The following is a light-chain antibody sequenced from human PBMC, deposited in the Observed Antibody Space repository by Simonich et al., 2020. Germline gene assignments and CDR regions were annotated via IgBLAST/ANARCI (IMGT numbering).Light chain of an antibody. Sequence: DIVMTQTPLSLSVTPGQPASISCKSSQSLLHSDGKTYLYWYLQKPGQSPQLLIYEVSNRVSRVPDRFSGSGSGTDFTRKISRVEAEDVGVYYCMQSIQLPRTFGQGTKVEIK. V-gene: IGKV2D-29*02. CDR2: EVS. CDR3: MQSIQLPRT. CDR1: QSLLHSDGKTY. J-gene: IGKJ1*01.